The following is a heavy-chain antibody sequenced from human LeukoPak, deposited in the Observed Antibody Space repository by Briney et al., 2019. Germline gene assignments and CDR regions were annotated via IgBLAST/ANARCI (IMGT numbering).Heavy chain of an antibody. Sequence: PGGSLRLSCAASGFTFSSYWMHWVRQAPGKGLVWVSSISDTGGYTYYADSMKGRFTISRDNSKNTLYLQMNSLRAEDTAVYHCANGGSMAHEKIHNWGQGTLVIVSS. V-gene: IGHV3-74*01. CDR3: ANGGSMAHEKIHN. J-gene: IGHJ4*02. CDR2: ISDTGGYT. D-gene: IGHD2/OR15-2a*01. CDR1: GFTFSSYW.